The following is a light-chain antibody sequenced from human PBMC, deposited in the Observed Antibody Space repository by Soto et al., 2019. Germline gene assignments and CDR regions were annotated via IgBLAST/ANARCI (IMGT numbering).Light chain of an antibody. Sequence: QYALTQPASVSGSPGQSITISCTGTSSDVGGYNYVSWYQQHPGKAPKLMIYDVSNRPSGVSNRFSGSKSGNTASLTISGLQAEDEADDYCSSYTSSSTLVVFGGGNKLPVL. J-gene: IGLJ2*01. V-gene: IGLV2-14*01. CDR2: DVS. CDR1: SSDVGGYNY. CDR3: SSYTSSSTLVV.